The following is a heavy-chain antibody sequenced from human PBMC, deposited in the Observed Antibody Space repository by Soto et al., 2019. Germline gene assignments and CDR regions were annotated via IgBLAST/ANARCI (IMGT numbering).Heavy chain of an antibody. J-gene: IGHJ6*03. V-gene: IGHV3-33*01. CDR3: ARELGLEVNKVYFYYYYMDV. Sequence: PGGSLRLSCAASGFTFSSYGMHWVRQAPGKGLEWVAVIWYDGSNKYYADSVKGRFTISRDNSKNTLYLQMNSLRAEDTAVYYCARELGLEVNKVYFYYYYMDVWGKGTTVTVSS. CDR2: IWYDGSNK. D-gene: IGHD1-1*01. CDR1: GFTFSSYG.